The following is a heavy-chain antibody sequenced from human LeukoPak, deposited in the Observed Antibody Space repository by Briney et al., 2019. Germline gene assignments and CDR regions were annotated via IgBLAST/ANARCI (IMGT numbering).Heavy chain of an antibody. V-gene: IGHV1-2*02. Sequence: ASVKVSCKASGYTFTGYYKHWVRQAPGQGLEWMGWINPNSGGTNYAQKFQGRVTMTRDTSISTAYMELSRLRSDDTAVYYCARNVNCGGDCYSFFDYWGQGTLVTVSS. D-gene: IGHD2-21*02. J-gene: IGHJ4*02. CDR3: ARNVNCGGDCYSFFDY. CDR1: GYTFTGYY. CDR2: INPNSGGT.